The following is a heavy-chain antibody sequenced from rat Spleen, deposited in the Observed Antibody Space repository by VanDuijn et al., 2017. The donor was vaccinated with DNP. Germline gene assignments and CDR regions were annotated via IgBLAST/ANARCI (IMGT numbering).Heavy chain of an antibody. Sequence: EVQLVESGGGLVQPGRSLKLSCVASGFTFSTYWMFWVRQAPGKGLEWVASINTDGGNTYYPDSVKGRFTISRDTAKSTLYLQMNSLRSEDMATYYCVRWNSGHFDYWGQGVMVTVSS. CDR2: INTDGGNT. J-gene: IGHJ2*01. V-gene: IGHV5-58*01. CDR3: VRWNSGHFDY. CDR1: GFTFSTYW. D-gene: IGHD4-3*01.